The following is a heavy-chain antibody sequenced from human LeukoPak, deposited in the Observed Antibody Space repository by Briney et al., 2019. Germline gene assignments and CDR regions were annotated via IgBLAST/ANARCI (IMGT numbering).Heavy chain of an antibody. D-gene: IGHD4-23*01. CDR2: ISAYNGNT. J-gene: IGHJ5*02. CDR1: GYTFTGYY. V-gene: IGHV1-18*04. Sequence: ASVKVSCKASGYTFTGYYMHWVRQAPGQGLEWMGWISAYNGNTNYAQKLQGRVTMTTDTSTSTAYMELRSLRSDDTAVYYCASGHYGGNPPWGQGTLVTVSS. CDR3: ASGHYGGNPP.